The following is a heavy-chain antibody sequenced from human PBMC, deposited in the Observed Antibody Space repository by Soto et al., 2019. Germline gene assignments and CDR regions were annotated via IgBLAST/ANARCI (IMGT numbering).Heavy chain of an antibody. CDR3: ARVPMVVVPPEY. CDR1: GYTFTSYG. CDR2: ISAYNGNT. D-gene: IGHD3-22*01. V-gene: IGHV1-18*04. J-gene: IGHJ4*02. Sequence: QVQLVQSGAEVKKTGASVKVSCKASGYTFTSYGISWVRQAPGKGLEWMGWISAYNGNTNYAQKLQGRVTMTTDTTTSTADMELRSLRSDDTAVYYCARVPMVVVPPEYWGQGTLVTVSS.